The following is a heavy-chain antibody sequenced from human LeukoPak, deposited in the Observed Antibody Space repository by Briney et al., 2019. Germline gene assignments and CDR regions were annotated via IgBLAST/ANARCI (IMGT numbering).Heavy chain of an antibody. V-gene: IGHV3-11*05. Sequence: GGSLRLSCAASGFTFSDYYMSWIRQAPGKGLEWVSYISSSSSYTNYADSVKGRFTISRDNAKNSLYLQMNSLRAEDTAVYYCAREPIQLWLRCAFDIWGQGTMVTVSS. CDR2: ISSSSSYT. CDR3: AREPIQLWLRCAFDI. J-gene: IGHJ3*02. D-gene: IGHD5-18*01. CDR1: GFTFSDYY.